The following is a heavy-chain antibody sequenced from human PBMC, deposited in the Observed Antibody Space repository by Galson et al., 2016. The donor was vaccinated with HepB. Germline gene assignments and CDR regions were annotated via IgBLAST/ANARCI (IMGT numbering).Heavy chain of an antibody. CDR3: ASRLSCSGGSCYIFDS. V-gene: IGHV4-4*02. J-gene: IGHJ4*02. CDR1: AGSISSSNW. CDR2: VFHNGNT. Sequence: SETLSLTCTVSAGSISSSNWWSWVRQPPGKGLARIGDVFHNGNTTYKSSLTTRVTISVDKSKNQFSLNLTSVTAADTAVYYSASRLSCSGGSCYIFDSWGQGTLVTVSS. D-gene: IGHD2-15*01.